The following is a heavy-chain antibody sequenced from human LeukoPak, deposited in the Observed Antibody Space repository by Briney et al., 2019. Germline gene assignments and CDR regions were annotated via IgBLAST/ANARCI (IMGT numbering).Heavy chain of an antibody. Sequence: GGSLRLPCAASGFTFDDYAMHWVRQAPGKGLEWVSGISWNSGSIGYADSVKGRFTISRDNAKNSLYLQMNSLRAEDTAVYYCARDQADYDILTGYSFDYWGQGTLVTVSS. V-gene: IGHV3-9*01. CDR2: ISWNSGSI. J-gene: IGHJ4*02. CDR3: ARDQADYDILTGYSFDY. D-gene: IGHD3-9*01. CDR1: GFTFDDYA.